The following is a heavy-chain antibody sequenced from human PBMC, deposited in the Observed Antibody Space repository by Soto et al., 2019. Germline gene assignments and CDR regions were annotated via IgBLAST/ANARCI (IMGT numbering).Heavy chain of an antibody. CDR1: GYSISSGYY. V-gene: IGHV4-38-2*01. Sequence: SETLSLTCAVSGYSISSGYYWGWIRQPPGKGLEWIGSIYHSGSTYYNPSLKSRVTISVDTSKNQFYLKLSSVTAADTAVYYCARFWEAGMDVWGQGTTVAVSS. D-gene: IGHD1-26*01. CDR3: ARFWEAGMDV. CDR2: IYHSGST. J-gene: IGHJ6*02.